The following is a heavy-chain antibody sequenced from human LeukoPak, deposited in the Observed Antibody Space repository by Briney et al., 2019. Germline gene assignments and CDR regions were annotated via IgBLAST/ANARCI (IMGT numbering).Heavy chain of an antibody. Sequence: SVKVSCKASGGTFSSYAISWVRQAPGQGLEWMGGIIPIFGTANYAQKFQGRVTITADESTSTAYMELSSLRSEDTAVYYCARVSPPQTMGVRHHSSWFDYWGQGTLVTVSS. CDR3: ARVSPPQTMGVRHHSSWFDY. V-gene: IGHV1-69*13. J-gene: IGHJ4*02. D-gene: IGHD4/OR15-4a*01. CDR2: IIPIFGTA. CDR1: GGTFSSYA.